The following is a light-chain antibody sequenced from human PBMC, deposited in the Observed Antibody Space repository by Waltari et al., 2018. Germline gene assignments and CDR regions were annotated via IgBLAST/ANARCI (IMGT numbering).Light chain of an antibody. V-gene: IGLV1-40*01. CDR1: GSNTGPGYI. J-gene: IGLJ2*01. Sequence: QSVLTQPPSVSGAPGRGVPTPSPGRGSNTGPGYILRGDKKFPGKAPKRLIDEKDNRPFGIPDRFSGSTSGNTASLTITGSQAEDEADYYCHSRVVSNVRGAFGGGTKLTVL. CDR3: HSRVVSNVRGA. CDR2: EKD.